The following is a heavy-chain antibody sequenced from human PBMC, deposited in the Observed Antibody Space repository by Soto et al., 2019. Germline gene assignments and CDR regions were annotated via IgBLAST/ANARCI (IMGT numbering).Heavy chain of an antibody. CDR3: VRLLRGALAYSFDP. J-gene: IGHJ5*02. V-gene: IGHV2-5*04. CDR2: IYWDDAD. D-gene: IGHD1-26*01. CDR1: GFSATASGVG. Sequence: QITLKESGPPLVKPTQTLTLTCAFSGFSATASGVGVAWVRQPPGKALEWLAVIYWDDADQYRPSLKCRLPMMCHMATKPVVLTMTNTDPVDTGTHFWVRLLRGALAYSFDPWGPGTLVTVTS.